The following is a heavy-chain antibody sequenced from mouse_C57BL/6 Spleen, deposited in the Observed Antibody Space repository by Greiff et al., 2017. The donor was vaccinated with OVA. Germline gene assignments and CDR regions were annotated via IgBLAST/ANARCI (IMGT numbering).Heavy chain of an antibody. CDR3: ARAPDYYGSSHWYFDV. CDR1: GFTFSDYG. Sequence: EVQLVESGGGLVQPGGSLKLSCAASGFTFSDYGMAWVRQAPRKGPEWVAFISNLAYSIYYADTVTGRFTISRENAKNTLYLEMSSLRSEDTAMYYCARAPDYYGSSHWYFDVWGTGTTVTVSS. V-gene: IGHV5-15*01. J-gene: IGHJ1*03. D-gene: IGHD1-1*01. CDR2: ISNLAYSI.